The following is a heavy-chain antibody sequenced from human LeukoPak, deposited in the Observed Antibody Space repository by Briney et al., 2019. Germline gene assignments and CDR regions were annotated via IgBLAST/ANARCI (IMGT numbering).Heavy chain of an antibody. V-gene: IGHV3-33*01. CDR1: RFTFSTYG. CDR3: AREESGSLDF. D-gene: IGHD1-26*01. J-gene: IGHJ4*02. Sequence: RGSLRLSCAASRFTFSTYGMHWLRQAPGKGLEWVAIIWYDGSNKYYADSVKGRFTISRDISKNTLHLQMNSLRADDTAVYYCAREESGSLDFWGQGTLVTVSS. CDR2: IWYDGSNK.